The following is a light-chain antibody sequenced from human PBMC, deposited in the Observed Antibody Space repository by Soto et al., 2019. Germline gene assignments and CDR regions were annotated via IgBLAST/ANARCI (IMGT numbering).Light chain of an antibody. J-gene: IGKJ2*01. CDR2: WAS. V-gene: IGKV4-1*01. CDR1: QSVLYSSNNKNY. CDR3: QRYYSSPYT. Sequence: DIVMTQSPDSLAVSLGERATINCKSSQSVLYSSNNKNYLAWYQQRPRQPPKLLIYWASTRESGVPDRFNGSGSGTDFTLSVTSLQAEDVAVYYCQRYYSSPYTFGQGTKLEIK.